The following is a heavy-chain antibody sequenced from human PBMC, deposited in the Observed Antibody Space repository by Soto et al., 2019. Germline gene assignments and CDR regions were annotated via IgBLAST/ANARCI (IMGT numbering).Heavy chain of an antibody. J-gene: IGHJ4*02. CDR3: ARHPSYYYDLSARLYFDF. CDR2: ISGYNDNT. V-gene: IGHV1-18*04. D-gene: IGHD3-22*01. CDR1: GYTFTSYG. Sequence: QVQLVQSGAEVKRPGASVKVSCKASGYTFTSYGISWVRQAPGQGLEWMGWISGYNDNTNYAQNLQGRVIMTTDTSTTTAYMELTSLRSDDTAVYYCARHPSYYYDLSARLYFDFWGQGTLVTVSS.